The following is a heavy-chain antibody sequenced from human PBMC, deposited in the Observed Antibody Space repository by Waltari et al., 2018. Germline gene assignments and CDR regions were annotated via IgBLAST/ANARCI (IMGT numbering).Heavy chain of an antibody. CDR1: GYSISSGYY. CDR3: ARLSDSSGYYYRIDFQH. Sequence: QVQLQESGPGLVKPSETLSLTCAVSGYSISSGYYWGWIRQPPGKGLEWIGSIYHSGSTYYNPSLKSRVTISVDTSKNQFSLKLSSVTAADTAVYYCARLSDSSGYYYRIDFQHWGQGTLVTVSS. J-gene: IGHJ1*01. CDR2: IYHSGST. D-gene: IGHD3-22*01. V-gene: IGHV4-38-2*01.